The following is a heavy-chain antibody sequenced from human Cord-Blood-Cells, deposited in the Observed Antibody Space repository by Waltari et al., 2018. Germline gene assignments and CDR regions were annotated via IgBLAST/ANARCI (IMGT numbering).Heavy chain of an antibody. V-gene: IGHV4-30-4*01. Sequence: QVQLQESGPGLVKPSQTLSLTCTVSGGSISSGDYYWSWIRQPPGKGLEWIGYIYYSGSTYYNPSLKSRVTISVDTAKNQFSLKLSSVTAADTAVYYCARSINWNYDAFDIWGQGTMVTVSS. CDR2: IYYSGST. CDR3: ARSINWNYDAFDI. CDR1: GGSISSGDYY. D-gene: IGHD1-7*01. J-gene: IGHJ3*02.